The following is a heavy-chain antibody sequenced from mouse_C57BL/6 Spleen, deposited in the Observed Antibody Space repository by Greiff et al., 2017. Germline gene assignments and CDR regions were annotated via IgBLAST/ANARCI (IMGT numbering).Heavy chain of an antibody. J-gene: IGHJ3*01. Sequence: VQLQQSGPELVKPGASVKISCKASGYTFTDYYMNWVKQSHGKSLEWIGDINPNNGGTSYNQKFKGKATLTVDKSSSTAYMELRSLTSEDSAVYYCAALYAEQPWFAYWGQGTLVTVSA. CDR3: AALYAEQPWFAY. V-gene: IGHV1-26*01. CDR1: GYTFTDYY. CDR2: INPNNGGT. D-gene: IGHD1-1*01.